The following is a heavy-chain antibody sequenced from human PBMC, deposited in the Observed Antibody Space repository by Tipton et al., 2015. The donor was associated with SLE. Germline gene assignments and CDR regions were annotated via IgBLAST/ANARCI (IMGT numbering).Heavy chain of an antibody. CDR3: AKDRGQWLVEYWFDP. CDR1: GGSFSGYY. Sequence: TLSLTCAVYGGSFSGYYWSWIRQPPGKGLEWIGEINHSGSTNYNPSLKSRVTISVDTSKNQFSLKLSSVTAADTAVYYCAKDRGQWLVEYWFDPWGQGTLVTVSS. V-gene: IGHV4-34*01. D-gene: IGHD6-19*01. J-gene: IGHJ5*02. CDR2: INHSGST.